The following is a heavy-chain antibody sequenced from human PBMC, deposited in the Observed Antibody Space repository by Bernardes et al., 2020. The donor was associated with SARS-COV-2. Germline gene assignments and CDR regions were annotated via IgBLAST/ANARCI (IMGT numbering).Heavy chain of an antibody. Sequence: GSLRLSCAASGFTFSSYGMHWVRQAPGKGLEWVAVISYDGSNKYYADSVKGRFTISRDNSKNTLYLQMNSLRAEDTAVYYCAKGKSGSYYWTYFDYWGQGTLVTVSS. J-gene: IGHJ4*02. CDR1: GFTFSSYG. CDR3: AKGKSGSYYWTYFDY. CDR2: ISYDGSNK. D-gene: IGHD1-26*01. V-gene: IGHV3-30*18.